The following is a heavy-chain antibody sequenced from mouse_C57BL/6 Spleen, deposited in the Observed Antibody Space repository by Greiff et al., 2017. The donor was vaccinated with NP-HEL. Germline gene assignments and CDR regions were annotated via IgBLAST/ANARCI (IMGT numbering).Heavy chain of an antibody. V-gene: IGHV3-8*01. Sequence: DVQLQESGPGLAKPSQTLSLTCSVTGYSITSYYWNWIRKFPGNKLEYIGYISYSGSTYYNPSLKSRISITRDTSKNQYYLQLNSVTTEDTATYYCARSGGYFDYWGQGTTLTVSS. CDR1: GYSITSYY. CDR2: ISYSGST. J-gene: IGHJ2*01. CDR3: ARSGGYFDY.